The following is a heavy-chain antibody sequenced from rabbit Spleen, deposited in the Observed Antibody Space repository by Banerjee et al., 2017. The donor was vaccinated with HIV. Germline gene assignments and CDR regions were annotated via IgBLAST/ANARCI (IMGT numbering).Heavy chain of an antibody. J-gene: IGHJ6*01. Sequence: QERLEESGGGLVQPEGSLTLTCTASGFSFSSGYDICWVRQAPGKGLEWIGCIYSASGSTYYASWAKGRFTISKTSSTTMTLQMTSLTVADTATYFCARDTASSFSSYGMDLWGPGTLVTVS. CDR1: GFSFSSGYD. V-gene: IGHV1S45*01. CDR3: ARDTASSFSSYGMDL. D-gene: IGHD6-1*01. CDR2: IYSASGST.